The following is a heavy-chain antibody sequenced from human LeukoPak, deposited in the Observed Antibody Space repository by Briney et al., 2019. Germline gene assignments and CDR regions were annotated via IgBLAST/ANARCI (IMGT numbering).Heavy chain of an antibody. Sequence: SETLSLTCTVSGGSISSYYWSWIRQPPGKGLEWIGYIYYSGSTKYNPSLKSRVTISVDASKTQFSLKLNSVTAADTAVYYCARGSRELYYFDYWGQGTLVTVST. CDR2: IYYSGST. CDR1: GGSISSYY. D-gene: IGHD1-7*01. J-gene: IGHJ4*02. CDR3: ARGSRELYYFDY. V-gene: IGHV4-59*01.